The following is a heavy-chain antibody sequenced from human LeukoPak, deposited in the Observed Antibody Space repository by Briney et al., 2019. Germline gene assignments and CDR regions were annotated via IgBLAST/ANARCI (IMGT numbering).Heavy chain of an antibody. J-gene: IGHJ4*02. CDR2: IYYSGST. V-gene: IGHV4-59*01. Sequence: SETLSLPCTVSGGSISSYYWSWIRQPPGKGLERIGYIYYSGSTNYNPSLKSRVTISVDTSKNQFSLKLSSVTAADTAIYYCARDGRAGSLFAYWGQGTLVTVSS. CDR3: ARDGRAGSLFAY. CDR1: GGSISSYY. D-gene: IGHD6-19*01.